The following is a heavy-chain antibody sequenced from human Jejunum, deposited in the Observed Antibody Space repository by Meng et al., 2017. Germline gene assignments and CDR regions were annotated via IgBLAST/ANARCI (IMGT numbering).Heavy chain of an antibody. J-gene: IGHJ4*02. CDR3: ARESGGSNQYYFDY. D-gene: IGHD2-15*01. CDR2: ISAYNGNT. Sequence: QVHLVQSGPEVKKPGASVKVSCKASGYTFTTFALSWVRQAPGQGLEWMGWISAYNGNTNSAQKFQGRVTLTTDTSTSTAYMELRSLRSDDTAVYYCARESGGSNQYYFDYWGQGTLVTVSS. V-gene: IGHV1-18*01. CDR1: GYTFTTFA.